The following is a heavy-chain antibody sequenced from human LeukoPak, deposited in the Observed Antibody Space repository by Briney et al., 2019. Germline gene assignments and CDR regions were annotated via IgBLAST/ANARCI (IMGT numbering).Heavy chain of an antibody. Sequence: ASVKVSCEASGYTFTTYGIGWVRQAPGQGLECMGWISGYNGNTNYAQKFQGRVTMTTDTSTSTAYMELRSLRSDDTAVYYCARTSHESVLYWSDPWGQGTLVNVSS. CDR2: ISGYNGNT. D-gene: IGHD3-16*01. V-gene: IGHV1-18*01. CDR1: GYTFTTYG. CDR3: ARTSHESVLYWSDP. J-gene: IGHJ5*02.